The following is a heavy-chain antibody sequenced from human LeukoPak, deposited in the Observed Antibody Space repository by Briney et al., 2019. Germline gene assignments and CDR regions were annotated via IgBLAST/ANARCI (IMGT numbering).Heavy chain of an antibody. V-gene: IGHV3-30-3*01. D-gene: IGHD5-24*01. Sequence: GGSLRLSCAASGFTFNSYAMHWVRQTPGKGLEWVAFISYDGSNKLYADSVKGRFTISRDSSKNTLFLQMNSLRAEDTAVYYCARCQLICYGMDVWGRGTTVTVSS. CDR2: ISYDGSNK. CDR1: GFTFNSYA. CDR3: ARCQLICYGMDV. J-gene: IGHJ6*02.